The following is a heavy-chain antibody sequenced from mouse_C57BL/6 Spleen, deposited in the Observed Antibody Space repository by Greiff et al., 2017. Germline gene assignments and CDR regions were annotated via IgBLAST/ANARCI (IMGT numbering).Heavy chain of an antibody. CDR1: GYTFTSYG. Sequence: QVQLKQSGAELARPGASVKLSCKASGYTFTSYGISWVKQRTGQGLEWIGEIYPRSGNTYYNEKFKGKATLTADKSSSTAYMELRSLTSEDSAVYFCARREDYGSSFDYWGQGTTLTVSS. D-gene: IGHD1-1*01. J-gene: IGHJ2*01. CDR3: ARREDYGSSFDY. V-gene: IGHV1-81*01. CDR2: IYPRSGNT.